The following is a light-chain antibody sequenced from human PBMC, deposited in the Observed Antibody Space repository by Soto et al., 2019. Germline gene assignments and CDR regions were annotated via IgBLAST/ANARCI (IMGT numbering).Light chain of an antibody. Sequence: QSALTQPASLSGSPGQSITISRTGTSADIGTYNYVSWYQQHPGKAPKLIIYDVGSRPSGISDRFSGSKSGNSASLTISGLQAEDEADYYCTSYTTSSIPLFGGGTKVTVL. CDR1: SADIGTYNY. CDR3: TSYTTSSIPL. CDR2: DVG. V-gene: IGLV2-14*03. J-gene: IGLJ3*02.